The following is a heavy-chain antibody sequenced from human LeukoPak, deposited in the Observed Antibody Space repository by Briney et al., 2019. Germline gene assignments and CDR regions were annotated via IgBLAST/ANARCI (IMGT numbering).Heavy chain of an antibody. CDR1: GYSISSGYY. Sequence: PSETLSLTCTVSGYSISSGYYWGWIRQPPGKGVGWSGSIYHGGSTYYNPSRTRRGTIAVDMTKNQFSLKVTSVTAADTAVYYCARDLGITMIVVGPFDYWGQGTLVTVSS. J-gene: IGHJ4*02. D-gene: IGHD3-22*01. V-gene: IGHV4-38-2*02. CDR3: ARDLGITMIVVGPFDY. CDR2: IYHGGST.